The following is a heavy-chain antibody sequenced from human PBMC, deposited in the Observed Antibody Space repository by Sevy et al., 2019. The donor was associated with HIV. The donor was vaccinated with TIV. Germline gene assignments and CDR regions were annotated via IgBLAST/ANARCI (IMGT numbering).Heavy chain of an antibody. Sequence: GGSLILSCAASGFIFKSYGMHWVRQAPGKGLEWVTFIRNDGSTKYYADSVRGRFTASRDNSKNTHYLQLNSLRPEATTVYYGVKGPHPAVTTFYALDVWGQGTTVTVSS. CDR3: VKGPHPAVTTFYALDV. J-gene: IGHJ6*02. CDR2: IRNDGSTK. D-gene: IGHD4-17*01. CDR1: GFIFKSYG. V-gene: IGHV3-30*02.